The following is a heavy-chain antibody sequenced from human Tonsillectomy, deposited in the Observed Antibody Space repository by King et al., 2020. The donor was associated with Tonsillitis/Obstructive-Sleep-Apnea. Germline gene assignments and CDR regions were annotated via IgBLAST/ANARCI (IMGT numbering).Heavy chain of an antibody. J-gene: IGHJ4*02. Sequence: VQLVESGGGLVQPGGSLRVSCAASGFTFSSHWMSWVRQAPGKGLEWVANIKQDGSEKHYVDSVKGRFTISRDNAKNSLYLQMNSLRDEDTAVYYCARVVGGGIDYWGQGTLVTVSS. CDR3: ARVVGGGIDY. CDR1: GFTFSSHW. D-gene: IGHD3-10*01. CDR2: IKQDGSEK. V-gene: IGHV3-7*03.